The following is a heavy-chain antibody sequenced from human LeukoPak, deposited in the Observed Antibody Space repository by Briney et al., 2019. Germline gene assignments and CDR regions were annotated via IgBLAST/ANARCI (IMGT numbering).Heavy chain of an antibody. J-gene: IGHJ3*02. CDR2: MSGSSGRT. Sequence: GGSLRLSCAASGFNFRSYGMSWVRQAPGKGLELVSSMSGSSGRTDYVDSVKGRSTISRDNSKNTLYLPMNRLRVDDTAIYYCAKVMGSPGAFDIWGQGTMVTVSS. CDR3: AKVMGSPGAFDI. V-gene: IGHV3-23*01. CDR1: GFNFRSYG.